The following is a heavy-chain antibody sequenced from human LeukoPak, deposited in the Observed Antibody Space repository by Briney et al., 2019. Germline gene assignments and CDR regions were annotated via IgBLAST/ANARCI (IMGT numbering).Heavy chain of an antibody. CDR3: ARAGYCSSTSCPDYYYYYGMDV. V-gene: IGHV3-30-3*01. CDR2: ISYDGSNK. J-gene: IGHJ6*02. CDR1: GFTFSSYA. Sequence: GGSLRLSCAASGFTFSSYAMHWARQAPGKGLEWVAVISYDGSNKYYADSVKGRFTISRDNSKNTLYLQMNSLRAEDTAVYYCARAGYCSSTSCPDYYYYYGMDVWGQGTTVTVSS. D-gene: IGHD2-2*01.